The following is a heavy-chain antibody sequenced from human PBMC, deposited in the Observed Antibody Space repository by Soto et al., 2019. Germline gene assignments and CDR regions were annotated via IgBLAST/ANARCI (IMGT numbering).Heavy chain of an antibody. Sequence: PGGSLRLSCAASGFTFDDYAMHWVRQAPGKGLEWVSLISWDGGSTYYADSVKGRFTISRDNSKNSLYLQMNSLRAEDTALYYCAKDLGIGFWSGYQPVCGMDVWGQGTTVTVSS. D-gene: IGHD3-3*01. V-gene: IGHV3-43D*04. CDR2: ISWDGGST. J-gene: IGHJ6*02. CDR1: GFTFDDYA. CDR3: AKDLGIGFWSGYQPVCGMDV.